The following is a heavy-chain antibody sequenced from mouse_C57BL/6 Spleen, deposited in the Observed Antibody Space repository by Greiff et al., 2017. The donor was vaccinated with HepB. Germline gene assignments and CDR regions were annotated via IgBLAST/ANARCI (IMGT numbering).Heavy chain of an antibody. CDR1: GYTFTSYG. J-gene: IGHJ4*01. Sequence: ESGAELARPGASVKLSCKASGYTFTSYGISWVKQSTGQGLEWIGEIYPRSGNTYYNEKFKGKATLTADKSSSTAYMELRSLTSEDSAVYFCARRDYDYAMDYWGQGTSVTVSS. D-gene: IGHD2-4*01. V-gene: IGHV1-81*01. CDR3: ARRDYDYAMDY. CDR2: IYPRSGNT.